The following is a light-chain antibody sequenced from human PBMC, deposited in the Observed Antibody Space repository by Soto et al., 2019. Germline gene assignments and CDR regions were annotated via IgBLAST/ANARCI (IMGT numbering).Light chain of an antibody. V-gene: IGLV7-46*01. Sequence: QAVVTQEPSLTVSPGAAVTITCGFSTWTVPSGHWAHWFQQQPGQVPRTLIYDTNNKPSWTPGRFSGYLLGGKAPLTLSGAQPEDEADYCCLFFSSDFGVFGGGTKVTVL. CDR1: TWTVPSGHW. J-gene: IGLJ2*01. CDR3: LFFSSDFGV. CDR2: DTN.